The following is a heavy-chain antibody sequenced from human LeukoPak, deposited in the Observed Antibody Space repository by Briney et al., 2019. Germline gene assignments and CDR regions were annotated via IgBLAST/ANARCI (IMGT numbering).Heavy chain of an antibody. V-gene: IGHV4-34*01. CDR1: AGSFSGYY. D-gene: IGHD3-22*01. Sequence: SETLSLTCAVYAGSFSGYYWSWIRQPPGKGLEWIGEINHSGSTNYNPSLKSRVTISVDMSKNQFSLKLSSVTAADTAVYYCAAVDYYDSRNAFDIWGQGTMVTVSS. CDR3: AAVDYYDSRNAFDI. CDR2: INHSGST. J-gene: IGHJ3*02.